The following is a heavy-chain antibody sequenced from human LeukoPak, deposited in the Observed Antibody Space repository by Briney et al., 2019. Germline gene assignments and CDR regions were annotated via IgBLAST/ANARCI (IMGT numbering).Heavy chain of an antibody. Sequence: ASVKVSCKASGYTFTGYYMHWVRQAPGQGLEWMGIINPSGGSTSYAQKFQGRVTMTRDTSTSTVYMELSSLRSEDTAVYYCARDPAIVVASRAFDYWGQGTLVTVSS. CDR2: INPSGGST. V-gene: IGHV1-46*01. CDR3: ARDPAIVVASRAFDY. CDR1: GYTFTGYY. D-gene: IGHD2-21*01. J-gene: IGHJ4*02.